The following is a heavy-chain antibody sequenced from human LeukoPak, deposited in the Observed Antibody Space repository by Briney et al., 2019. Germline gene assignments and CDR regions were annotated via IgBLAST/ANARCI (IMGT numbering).Heavy chain of an antibody. V-gene: IGHV4-39*07. D-gene: IGHD6-19*01. CDR2: IYYSGST. Sequence: SETLSLTCTVSGGSISSSSYYWGWIRQPPGKGLEWIGSIYYSGSTYYNPSLKSRVTISVDTSKNQFSLKLSSVTAADTAVYYCARDSQYSSGLPCFDYWGQGTLVTVSS. J-gene: IGHJ4*02. CDR3: ARDSQYSSGLPCFDY. CDR1: GGSISSSSYY.